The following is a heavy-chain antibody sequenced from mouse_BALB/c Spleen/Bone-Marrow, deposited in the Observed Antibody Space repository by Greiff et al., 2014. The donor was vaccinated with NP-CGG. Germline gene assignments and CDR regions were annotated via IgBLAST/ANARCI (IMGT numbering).Heavy chain of an antibody. J-gene: IGHJ1*01. CDR3: AKQYGNSDWYFDV. CDR1: GFSLTDYV. D-gene: IGHD2-1*01. Sequence: QVQLKESGPGLVAPSQSLSITCTVSGFSLTDYVISWVRQPPGKGLEWLGIIWGGGSTYYNPALKSRLTISKDNSRSQVYLKMNSLQTDDTAMYYCAKQYGNSDWYFDVWGAGTTVAVSS. V-gene: IGHV2-6-5*01. CDR2: IWGGGST.